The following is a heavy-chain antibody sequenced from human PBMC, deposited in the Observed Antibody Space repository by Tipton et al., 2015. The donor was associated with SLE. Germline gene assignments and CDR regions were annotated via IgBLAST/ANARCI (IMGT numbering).Heavy chain of an antibody. CDR1: GLTFSTYE. CDR2: IKQDGSEK. D-gene: IGHD4-11*01. J-gene: IGHJ3*02. Sequence: SLRLSCAASGLTFSTYEMNWVRQAPGKGLEWVANIKQDGSEKYYVDSVKGRFTISRDNAKNSLYLQMNSLRVEDTAVYCCARVTTAAYDAFDIWGQGTMVTVSS. V-gene: IGHV3-7*01. CDR3: ARVTTAAYDAFDI.